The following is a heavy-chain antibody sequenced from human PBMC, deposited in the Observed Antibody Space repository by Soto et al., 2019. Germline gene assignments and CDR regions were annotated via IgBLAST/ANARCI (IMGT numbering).Heavy chain of an antibody. D-gene: IGHD1-7*01. CDR1: GFTFSSYG. CDR3: AKDRRAGGNYGFDSDF. CDR2: SSATGAGR. J-gene: IGHJ4*02. V-gene: IGHV3-23*01. Sequence: EVQLLESGGGLVQPGGSLTLSCAASGFTFSSYGMTWVRQAPGKGLEWVSFSSATGAGRYYADSVKGRFTISRDNSKNTLYLQMSSLRADDTAVYYWAKDRRAGGNYGFDSDFWGQGALVIVSS.